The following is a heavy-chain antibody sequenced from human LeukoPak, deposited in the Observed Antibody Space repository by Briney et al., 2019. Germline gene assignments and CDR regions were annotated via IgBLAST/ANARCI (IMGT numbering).Heavy chain of an antibody. D-gene: IGHD3-3*01. Sequence: GGSLRLSCVASGFTFSSFSMDWVRQAPGKGLEWVSYISSTSSTIYYADSVRGRFSISRDNSQNTVFLLLCGDLTIFGVVSTIAWGQGTLVTVSS. CDR2: ISSTSSTI. CDR1: GFTFSSFS. V-gene: IGHV3-48*01. J-gene: IGHJ4*02. CDR3: A.